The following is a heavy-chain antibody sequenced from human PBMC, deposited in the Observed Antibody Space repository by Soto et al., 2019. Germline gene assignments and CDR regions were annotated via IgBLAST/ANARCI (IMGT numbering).Heavy chain of an antibody. CDR3: ARVPPPDKTGTTTDYYYYYRMDV. V-gene: IGHV1-2*04. J-gene: IGHJ6*02. CDR1: GYTFTGYY. CDR2: INPNSGGT. Sequence: GASVKVSCKASGYTFTGYYMHWVRQAPGQGLEWMGWINPNSGGTNYAQKFQGWVTMTRDTSISTAYMELSRLRSDDTAVYYCARVPPPDKTGTTTDYYYYYRMDVWGQGTTVTVSS. D-gene: IGHD1-7*01.